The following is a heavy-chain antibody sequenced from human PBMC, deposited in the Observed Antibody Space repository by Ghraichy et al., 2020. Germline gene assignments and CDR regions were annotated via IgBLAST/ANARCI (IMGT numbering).Heavy chain of an antibody. J-gene: IGHJ3*01. CDR2: IWHDGSNK. V-gene: IGHV3-30*02. Sequence: GESLNISCAASGFRTYGMHWVRQAPGKGLEWVAIIWHDGSNKYYADSVKGRFAISRDNSRNTLYLQMNSLRAEDTAVYYCASYNLDGFDVWGQGTTVIVSS. CDR3: ASYNLDGFDV. D-gene: IGHD1-1*01. CDR1: GFRTYG.